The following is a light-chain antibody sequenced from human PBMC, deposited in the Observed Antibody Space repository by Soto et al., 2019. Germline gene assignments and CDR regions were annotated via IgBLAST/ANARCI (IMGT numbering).Light chain of an antibody. CDR1: SSDVGGYNY. Sequence: QSALTQPPSASGSPGQSVTISCTGTSSDVGGYNYVSWYQQHPGKAPKLMIYEVSKRPSGVPDRLSGSRSGNTASLTVSGLQVEDEADYYCASYTGSDTLVFGGGTKVTVL. CDR2: EVS. J-gene: IGLJ2*01. V-gene: IGLV2-8*01. CDR3: ASYTGSDTLV.